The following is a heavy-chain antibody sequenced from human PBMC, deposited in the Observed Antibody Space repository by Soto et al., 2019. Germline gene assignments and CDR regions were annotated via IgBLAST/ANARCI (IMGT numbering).Heavy chain of an antibody. V-gene: IGHV3-21*01. CDR3: ARDQYPATSYYYGSGSPIPFYLPGPFDY. Sequence: EVQLVESGGGLVKPGGSLRLSCAASGFTFSSYSMNWVRQAPGKGLEWVSSISSSSSYIYYADSVKGRFTISRDNVKNSLYLQMNSLRAEDTAVYYCARDQYPATSYYYGSGSPIPFYLPGPFDYWGQGTLVTVSS. CDR2: ISSSSSYI. D-gene: IGHD3-10*01. CDR1: GFTFSSYS. J-gene: IGHJ4*02.